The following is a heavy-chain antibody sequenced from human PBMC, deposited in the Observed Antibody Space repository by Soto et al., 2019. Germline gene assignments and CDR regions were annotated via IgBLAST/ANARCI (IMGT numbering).Heavy chain of an antibody. D-gene: IGHD6-13*01. CDR3: ASSTGYRSTEWGYYFDY. CDR1: GDPISGSNL. J-gene: IGHJ4*02. CDR2: IYHSGST. V-gene: IGHV4-4*02. Sequence: AETLPLSCSVCGDPISGSNLESWVRRPRGEGLEWIGEIYHSGSTNYNPSLKSRVTISVDKSKNQFSLKLSSVNAADTDVYYCASSTGYRSTEWGYYFDYWGQGTLVTVSS.